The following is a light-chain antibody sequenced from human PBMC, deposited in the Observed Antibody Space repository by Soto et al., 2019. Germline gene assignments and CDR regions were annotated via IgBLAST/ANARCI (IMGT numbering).Light chain of an antibody. J-gene: IGKJ3*01. V-gene: IGKV4-1*01. Sequence: DIVMTQSPDSLAVSLGERATINCKSSQSVLSSSNKENYLAWYQHKPGQPPNLLIYWASTRASGVPDRFSGSGSGTDFTLTISSLQAEDAAVYYCHQYYDTPLTFGPGTNVNIK. CDR3: HQYYDTPLT. CDR1: QSVLSSSNKENY. CDR2: WAS.